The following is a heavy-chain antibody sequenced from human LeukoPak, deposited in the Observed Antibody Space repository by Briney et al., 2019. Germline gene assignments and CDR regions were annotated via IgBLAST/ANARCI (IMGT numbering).Heavy chain of an antibody. CDR1: GGTFTSYA. CDR2: IIPIFGTA. V-gene: IGHV1-69*13. J-gene: IGHJ6*03. D-gene: IGHD3-10*01. CDR3: ARGYGSGSDTPLAYYYYMDV. Sequence: SVKVSCKASGGTFTSYAISWVRQAPGQGLEWMGRIIPIFGTANYAQKFQGRVTITADESTSTAYMELSSLRSEDTAVYYCARGYGSGSDTPLAYYYYMDVWGKGTTVTVSS.